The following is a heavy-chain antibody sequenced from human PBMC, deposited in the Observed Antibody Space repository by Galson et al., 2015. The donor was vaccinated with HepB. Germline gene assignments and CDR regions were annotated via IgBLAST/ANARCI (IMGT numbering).Heavy chain of an antibody. Sequence: SLRLSCAASGFTFSNYGMHWVRQAPGKGLEWGAVISFDGSSKYYADSVKGRFTVSIDNSKNTVYLQMNSLRAEDTAVYYCARESGDFRYWYFELWVRGTLVTVSS. CDR1: GFTFSNYG. V-gene: IGHV3-30*03. J-gene: IGHJ2*01. CDR3: ARESGDFRYWYFEL. CDR2: ISFDGSSK. D-gene: IGHD4-17*01.